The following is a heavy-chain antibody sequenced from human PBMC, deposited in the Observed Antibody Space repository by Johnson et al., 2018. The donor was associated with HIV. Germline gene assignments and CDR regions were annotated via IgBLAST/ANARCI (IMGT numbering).Heavy chain of an antibody. CDR3: ARDQGDYYGSGNDAFDI. V-gene: IGHV3-33*01. CDR1: GFTFSSYG. D-gene: IGHD3-10*01. J-gene: IGHJ3*02. CDR2: IWYDGSNK. Sequence: QVQLVESGGGLVKPGGSLRLSCAASGFTFSSYGMHWVRQAPGKGLEWVAVIWYDGSNKYYADSVKGRFTISRDNTKKSLYLQMNSLRAEDTAVYYCARDQGDYYGSGNDAFDIWGQGTMVTVSS.